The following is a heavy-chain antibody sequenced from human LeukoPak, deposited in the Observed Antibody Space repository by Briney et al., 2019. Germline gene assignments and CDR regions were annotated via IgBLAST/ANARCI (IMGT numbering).Heavy chain of an antibody. J-gene: IGHJ1*01. CDR3: AKDGPYYYDSAGYFQH. CDR1: GFTFSSYA. V-gene: IGHV3-23*01. D-gene: IGHD3-22*01. Sequence: PGGSLRLSCAAFGFTFSSYAMNWVRQAPGKGLEWVSAISGSGGSTYYADSVKGRFTISRDNSKNTLYLQMNSQRAEDTAVYYCAKDGPYYYDSAGYFQHWGQGTLVTVSS. CDR2: ISGSGGST.